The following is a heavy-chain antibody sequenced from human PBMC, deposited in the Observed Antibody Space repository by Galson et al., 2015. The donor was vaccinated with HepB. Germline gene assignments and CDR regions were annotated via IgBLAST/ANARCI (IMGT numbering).Heavy chain of an antibody. Sequence: SLRLSCAASGFTFSSYSMNWVRQAPGKGLEWVSYISSSSSTIYYADSVKGRFTISRDNAKNSLYLQMNSLRAEDTAVYYCARDQNERPRLNAFDIWGQGTMVTVSS. CDR1: GFTFSSYS. CDR2: ISSSSSTI. D-gene: IGHD1-1*01. V-gene: IGHV3-48*01. J-gene: IGHJ3*02. CDR3: ARDQNERPRLNAFDI.